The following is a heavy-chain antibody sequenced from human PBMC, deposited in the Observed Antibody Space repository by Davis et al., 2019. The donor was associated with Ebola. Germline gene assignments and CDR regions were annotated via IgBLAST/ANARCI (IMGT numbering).Heavy chain of an antibody. J-gene: IGHJ6*03. CDR2: ISGSGGST. Sequence: GESLKISCAASGFTFSSYVMSWVRQAPGKGLEWVSAISGSGGSTYYADSVKGRFTISRDNSKNTLYLQMNSLRAEDTAVYYCATVPISYRPGYMDVWGKGTTVTVSS. V-gene: IGHV3-23*01. D-gene: IGHD3-3*01. CDR3: ATVPISYRPGYMDV. CDR1: GFTFSSYV.